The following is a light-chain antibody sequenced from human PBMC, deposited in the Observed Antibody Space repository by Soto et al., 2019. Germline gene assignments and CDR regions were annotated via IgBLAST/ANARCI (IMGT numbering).Light chain of an antibody. V-gene: IGKV1-9*01. CDR2: AAS. J-gene: IGKJ4*01. CDR1: QSISSY. CDR3: RQLNSYPLT. Sequence: DIQMTQSPSSLSASVGDRVTITCRASQSISSYLNWYQQKPGKAPKLLIYAASTLQSGVPSRFSGSGSGTDFTLTISSLQPEDFATYYCRQLNSYPLTFAGGTKVAIK.